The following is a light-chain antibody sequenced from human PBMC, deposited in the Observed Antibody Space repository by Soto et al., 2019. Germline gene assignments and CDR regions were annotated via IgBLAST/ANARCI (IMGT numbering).Light chain of an antibody. CDR3: CSYAGSSTYV. CDR1: SSDVGSYNL. J-gene: IGLJ1*01. CDR2: EVS. Sequence: QSVLTHPASVSGSPGQSITISCTGTSSDVGSYNLVSWYQQHPGKAPKPMIYEVSKRPSGVSNRFSGSKSGNTASLTISGLQAEDEADYYCCSYAGSSTYVLGTGTKSPS. V-gene: IGLV2-23*02.